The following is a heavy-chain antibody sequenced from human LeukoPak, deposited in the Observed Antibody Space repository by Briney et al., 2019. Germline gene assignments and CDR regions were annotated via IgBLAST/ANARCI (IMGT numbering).Heavy chain of an antibody. V-gene: IGHV4-34*01. Sequence: PSETLSLTCAVYGGSFSGYYWSWIRQPPGKGLEWIGEINHSGSTNYNPSLKSRVTISVDTSKNQFSLKLSSVTAADTAVYYCASVRGTYQFDAFDIWGQGTMVTVSS. J-gene: IGHJ3*02. CDR1: GGSFSGYY. CDR2: INHSGST. D-gene: IGHD1-26*01. CDR3: ASVRGTYQFDAFDI.